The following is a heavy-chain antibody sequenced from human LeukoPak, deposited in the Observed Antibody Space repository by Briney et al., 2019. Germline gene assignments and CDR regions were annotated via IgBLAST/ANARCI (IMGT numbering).Heavy chain of an antibody. V-gene: IGHV3-21*01. CDR3: ARDLKVAAAGTPAYYYGMDV. D-gene: IGHD6-13*01. CDR1: GFTFSTYT. Sequence: GGSLRLSCAAPGFTFSTYTMDWVRQAPGKGLEWVSSISSSSSNIYYADSVKGRFTISRDNAKNSLYLQMNSLRVDDTAVYYCARDLKVAAAGTPAYYYGMDVWGQGTTVTVSS. J-gene: IGHJ6*02. CDR2: ISSSSSNI.